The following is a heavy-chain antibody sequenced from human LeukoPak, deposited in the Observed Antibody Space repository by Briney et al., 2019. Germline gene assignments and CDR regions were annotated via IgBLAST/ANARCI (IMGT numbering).Heavy chain of an antibody. D-gene: IGHD2-2*01. Sequence: VQPGGSLRLSCVASGFTFTDYWIHWVRHAPGKGLEWVANIHPAGSKNYYVDSVRGRFTISRDNAKNSVYLQMNSLRVEDTAVYYCARTYQRSFDYWGQGTLVTVSS. CDR3: ARTYQRSFDY. CDR2: IHPAGSKN. CDR1: GFTFTDYW. J-gene: IGHJ4*02. V-gene: IGHV3-7*04.